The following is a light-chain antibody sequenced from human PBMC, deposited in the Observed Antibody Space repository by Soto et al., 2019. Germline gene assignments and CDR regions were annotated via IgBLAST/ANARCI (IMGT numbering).Light chain of an antibody. J-gene: IGKJ1*01. CDR3: QQTYSDHPT. CDR1: QAISTY. CDR2: AAS. Sequence: EIQMTQSPSSLSASVGDRVTITCRASQAISTYLNWYQQKPGSAPVLLIYAASSMQSGVPSRFSGSGAGTDFTLTISSLQPEDFATYFCQQTYSDHPTFGPGPKVHI. V-gene: IGKV1-39*01.